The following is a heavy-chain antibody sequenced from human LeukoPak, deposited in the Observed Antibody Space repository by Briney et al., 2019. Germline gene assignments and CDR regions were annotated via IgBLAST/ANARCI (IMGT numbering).Heavy chain of an antibody. CDR2: IKQDGSEK. V-gene: IGHV3-7*02. D-gene: IGHD3-16*01. J-gene: IGHJ3*02. Sequence: PWGSLRLSFAASGFTSSSYWMSWVRQAPGKGLEWVANIKQDGSEKYYVNSVKGRFTISRDNAKNSLYLQMNSLRAEDTAVYYCARHQHQFGSSFDIWGQGTLVTVSS. CDR3: ARHQHQFGSSFDI. CDR1: GFTSSSYW.